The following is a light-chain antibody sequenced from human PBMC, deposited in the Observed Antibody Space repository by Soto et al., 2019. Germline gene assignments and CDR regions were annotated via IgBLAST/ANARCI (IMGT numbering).Light chain of an antibody. CDR1: QSVTTQ. J-gene: IGKJ1*01. V-gene: IGKV3-20*01. Sequence: IVLTQSPGTLSLSPGERATLSCRASQSVTTQLAWYQQKPGQAPRLIIHGASSRATGVPDRITGSGSGTDFTLSISRLEPEDFAVYYCQQYGGSTRTFGLGTKGEIK. CDR2: GAS. CDR3: QQYGGSTRT.